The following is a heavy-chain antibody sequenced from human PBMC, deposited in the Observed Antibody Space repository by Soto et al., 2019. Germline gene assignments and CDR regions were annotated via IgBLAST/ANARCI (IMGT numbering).Heavy chain of an antibody. Sequence: GGSLRLSCAASGFTFSSYSMNWVRQAPGKGLEWVSSISSSSSYIYYADSVKGRFTISRDNSKNTLYLQMNSLRAEDTAVYYCARDDPPTTFGRYDYYGMDVWGQGTTVTVSS. V-gene: IGHV3-21*01. CDR2: ISSSSSYI. D-gene: IGHD3-3*01. CDR3: ARDDPPTTFGRYDYYGMDV. CDR1: GFTFSSYS. J-gene: IGHJ6*02.